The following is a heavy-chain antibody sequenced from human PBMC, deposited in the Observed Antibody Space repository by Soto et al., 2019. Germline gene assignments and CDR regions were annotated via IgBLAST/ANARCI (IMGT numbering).Heavy chain of an antibody. Sequence: EVQLVESGGGLVKPGGSLRLSCAASGFSLSSYTMHWVRQAPGKGLEWVSALYDVDGSFYADSVTGRFTTSSDSSKTTVYLQMNDLRPDDTAVYYCATWHEREHAFDVWGQGTTVTISS. CDR3: ATWHEREHAFDV. D-gene: IGHD1-1*01. CDR1: GFSLSSYT. V-gene: IGHV3-66*01. CDR2: LYDVDGS. J-gene: IGHJ3*01.